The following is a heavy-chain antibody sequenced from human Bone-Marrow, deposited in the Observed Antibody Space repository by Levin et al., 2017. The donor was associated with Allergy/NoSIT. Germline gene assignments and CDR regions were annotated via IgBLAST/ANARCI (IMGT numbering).Heavy chain of an antibody. Sequence: PGGSLRLSCAASGFTISNYAMSWVRQAPGKGLEWVSCIRGSGDTTYYADSVKGRFTISRDNSKNTLYLQMNSLRAEDTAVYYCARGRLWSGLVVAPGIDYWGQGTLVTVSS. CDR1: GFTISNYA. D-gene: IGHD3-22*01. CDR2: IRGSGDTT. J-gene: IGHJ4*02. CDR3: ARGRLWSGLVVAPGIDY. V-gene: IGHV3-23*01.